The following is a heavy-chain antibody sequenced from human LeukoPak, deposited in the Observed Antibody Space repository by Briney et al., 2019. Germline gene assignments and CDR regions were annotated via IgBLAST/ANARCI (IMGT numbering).Heavy chain of an antibody. D-gene: IGHD2-15*01. CDR2: VNSDGSST. J-gene: IGHJ3*02. V-gene: IGHV3-74*01. CDR3: AREDSHLRVAFGM. CDR1: GFTFTRYW. Sequence: PGGSLRLSRAASGFTFTRYWMHWVRQAPGKGLVWVSRVNSDGSSTTYADSVKGRFTISRDNAKNTLYLQMSSLRAEDTAVYYCAREDSHLRVAFGMWGQGTMVTVSS.